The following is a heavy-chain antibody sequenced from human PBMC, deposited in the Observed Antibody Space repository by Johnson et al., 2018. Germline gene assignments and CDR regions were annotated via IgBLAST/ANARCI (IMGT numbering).Heavy chain of an antibody. CDR2: ISSEGRTI. CDR3: ARDAHYYFYYYMDI. J-gene: IGHJ6*03. Sequence: QVQLLESGGGVVQPGRSLKVSCAASGFSFSSYVMHWVRQAPGKGLEWVAGISSEGRTIFYADSVKGRFTISRDNSRNTVDLQMNSLRAEDMAMYYCARDAHYYFYYYMDIWGKGTTVTVSS. V-gene: IGHV3-30*03. CDR1: GFSFSSYV.